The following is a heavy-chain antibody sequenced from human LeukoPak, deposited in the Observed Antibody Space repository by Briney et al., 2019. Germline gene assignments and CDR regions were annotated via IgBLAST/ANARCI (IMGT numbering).Heavy chain of an antibody. J-gene: IGHJ4*02. CDR3: ARGAIAGANFDY. V-gene: IGHV3-74*01. Sequence: GGFLRLSCAASGFTFSSYWMHWVRQAPGKGLVWVSRINSDGSSTSYADSVKGRFTISRDNAKNTLYLQMNSLRAEDTAVYYCARGAIAGANFDYWGQGALVTVSS. CDR1: GFTFSSYW. CDR2: INSDGSST. D-gene: IGHD1-26*01.